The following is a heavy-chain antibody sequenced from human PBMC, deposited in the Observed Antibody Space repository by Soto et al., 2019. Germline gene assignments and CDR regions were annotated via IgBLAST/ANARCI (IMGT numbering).Heavy chain of an antibody. CDR1: GGSISSYY. Sequence: PSETLSLTCTVSGGSISSYYWTWIRQPPGKGLEWIGYIYYSGLTNYNPSLQSRVTISLDTSKNQFSLKLNSVTAADTAVYYCAREFHYYGSEGPVYYGMDVWGQGTTVTVSS. CDR2: IYYSGLT. CDR3: AREFHYYGSEGPVYYGMDV. J-gene: IGHJ6*02. V-gene: IGHV4-59*01. D-gene: IGHD3-10*01.